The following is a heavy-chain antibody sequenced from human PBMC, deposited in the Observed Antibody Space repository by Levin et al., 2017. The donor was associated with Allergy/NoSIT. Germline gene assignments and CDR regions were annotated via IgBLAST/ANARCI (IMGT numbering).Heavy chain of an antibody. CDR2: INPNSGAT. CDR1: GYTFSGYY. V-gene: IGHV1-2*06. D-gene: IGHD3-22*01. Sequence: GESLKISCKASGYTFSGYYMHWMRQAPGQGPEWMGRINPNSGATNYAQKFQGRVTMTRDTSISTAYMELSRLTSDDTAVYYCARDYFGSSGYYQGHHWGQGTLVTVSS. J-gene: IGHJ5*02. CDR3: ARDYFGSSGYYQGHH.